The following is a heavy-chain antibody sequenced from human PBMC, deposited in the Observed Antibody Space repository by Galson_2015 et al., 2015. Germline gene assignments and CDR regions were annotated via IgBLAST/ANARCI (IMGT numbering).Heavy chain of an antibody. CDR1: GYTFPSYG. D-gene: IGHD5-18*01. J-gene: IGHJ4*02. CDR3: ARDPYTYGYTLRHYFDY. CDR2: ISAYNGDT. V-gene: IGHV1-18*01. Sequence: SVKVSCKASGYTFPSYGISWVRQAPGQGLEWMGWISAYNGDTNYAQKFQDRVTVTTDTSTSTAYMELRSPRSDNTAVYYCARDPYTYGYTLRHYFDYWGQGTLGTVSS.